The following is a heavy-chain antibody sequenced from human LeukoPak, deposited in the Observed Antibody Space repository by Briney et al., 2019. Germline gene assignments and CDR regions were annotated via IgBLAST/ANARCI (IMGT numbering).Heavy chain of an antibody. CDR2: IKQDGSEK. Sequence: GGSLRLSCAASGFTFSSYWMSWVRQAPGKGLEWVPNIKQDGSEKYYVDSVKGRFTISRDNAKNSLYLQMNSLRAEDTAVYYCARDGGYYYGSGNSYYFDYWGQGTLVTVSS. J-gene: IGHJ4*02. V-gene: IGHV3-7*03. CDR1: GFTFSSYW. D-gene: IGHD3-10*01. CDR3: ARDGGYYYGSGNSYYFDY.